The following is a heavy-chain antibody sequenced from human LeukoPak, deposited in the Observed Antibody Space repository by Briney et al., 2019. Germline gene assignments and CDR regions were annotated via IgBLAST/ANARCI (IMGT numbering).Heavy chain of an antibody. CDR3: AKRYDFWSGRPYYFDY. CDR1: GFTFSSYA. J-gene: IGHJ4*02. Sequence: AGGSLRLSCAASGFTFSSYAMSWVRQAPGKGLEWVSAISGSGGSTYYAGSVKGRFTISRDNSKNTLYLQMNSLRAEDTAVYYCAKRYDFWSGRPYYFDYWGQGTLVTVSS. D-gene: IGHD3-3*01. CDR2: ISGSGGST. V-gene: IGHV3-23*01.